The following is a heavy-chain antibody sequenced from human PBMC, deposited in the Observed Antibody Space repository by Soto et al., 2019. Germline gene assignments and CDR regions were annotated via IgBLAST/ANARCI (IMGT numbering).Heavy chain of an antibody. V-gene: IGHV4-59*01. CDR2: IYYSWST. D-gene: IGHD3-10*01. CDR1: GGSISSYY. CDR3: ARAHIGLRGVISYYYYMDV. J-gene: IGHJ6*03. Sequence: QVQLQESGPGLVKPSETLSLTCTVSGGSISSYYWSWIRQPPGKGLEWIGYIYYSWSTNYNPTLKSRVTISVDTSKNSFSLKLSSVTAADTAVYYCARAHIGLRGVISYYYYMDVWGKGTTVTVAS.